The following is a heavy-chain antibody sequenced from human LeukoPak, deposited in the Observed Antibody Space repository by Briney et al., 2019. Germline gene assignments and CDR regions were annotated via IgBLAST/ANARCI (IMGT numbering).Heavy chain of an antibody. CDR3: ARDRAAAV. J-gene: IGHJ6*02. V-gene: IGHV3-15*01. CDR1: GFTFTNAY. Sequence: GGSLRLSCAASEASGFTFTNAYMHWIRQAPGKGLKWVGRIKPKTDGGTPDYAAPVKGRFTISRDDSSSTLYLQMNSLKSEDTAVYYCARDRAAAVWGQGTTVTVSS. D-gene: IGHD6-13*01. CDR2: IKPKTDGGTP.